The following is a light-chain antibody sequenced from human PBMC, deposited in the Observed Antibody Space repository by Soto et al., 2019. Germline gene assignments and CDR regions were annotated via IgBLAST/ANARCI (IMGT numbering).Light chain of an antibody. CDR1: QSVSSTY. J-gene: IGKJ5*01. CDR3: QQYDNSPIT. CDR2: GAS. V-gene: IGKV3-20*01. Sequence: EIVMTQSVATLSVSQGERATLSCRASQSVSSTYLAWYQQKPGQAPRLLIYGASSRATGIPDRFSGTGSETDFTLTISRLEPEDFAVYYCQQYDNSPITFGQGTRLEIK.